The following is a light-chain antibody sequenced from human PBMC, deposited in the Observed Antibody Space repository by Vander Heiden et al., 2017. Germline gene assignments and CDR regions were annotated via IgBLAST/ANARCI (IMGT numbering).Light chain of an antibody. V-gene: IGLV6-57*04. Sequence: NFMLTQPHSVSESPGKTVTISCTRSRGSIASNYVRWYQQHPGSAPTTVIYEDNQRPSGVPDRFSGSIDSSSNSASLTSSGLKTEDEADYYCQSYDSSNEVFGGGTKLTVL. CDR1: RGSIASNY. CDR3: QSYDSSNEV. CDR2: EDN. J-gene: IGLJ3*02.